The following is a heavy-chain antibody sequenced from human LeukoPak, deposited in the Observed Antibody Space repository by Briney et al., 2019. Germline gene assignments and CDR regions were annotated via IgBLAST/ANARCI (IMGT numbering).Heavy chain of an antibody. V-gene: IGHV3-48*03. CDR1: GFTFSSYE. J-gene: IGHJ6*04. D-gene: IGHD2-2*01. CDR2: ISSSGSTI. Sequence: GGSLRLSCAASGFTFSSYEMNWVRQAPGKGLEWVSYISSSGSTIYYADSVKGRFTISRDNAKNSLYLQMNSLRAEDTAVYYCARDSVIGDIVVVPAAPRYYYYGMDVWGEGTTVTVSS. CDR3: ARDSVIGDIVVVPAAPRYYYYGMDV.